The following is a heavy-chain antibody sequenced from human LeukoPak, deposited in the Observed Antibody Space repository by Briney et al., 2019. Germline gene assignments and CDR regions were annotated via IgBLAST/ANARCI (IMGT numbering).Heavy chain of an antibody. Sequence: GGSLRLSCAASGFSFSSHWMNWVRQAPGKGLQWVATIKGDGSEKFYVDSVKGRFTISRDNAKNSLYLQMNILRAEDTAVYYCARDAPATDTDLDCWGQGTLVIVSS. V-gene: IGHV3-7*01. CDR1: GFSFSSHW. CDR2: IKGDGSEK. J-gene: IGHJ4*02. CDR3: ARDAPATDTDLDC. D-gene: IGHD6-13*01.